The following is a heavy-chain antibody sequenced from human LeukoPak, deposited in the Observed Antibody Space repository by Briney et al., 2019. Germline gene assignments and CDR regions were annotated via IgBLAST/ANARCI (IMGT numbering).Heavy chain of an antibody. CDR2: IDWDDDK. V-gene: IGHV2-70*04. CDR1: GFSLSTSRMR. Sequence: SGPTLVNPTQTLTLTCTFSGFSLSTSRMRVSWIRQPPGKALEWLARIDWDDDKFYSTSLKTRLTISKDTSKNQVVLTMTNMDPVDTATYYCARDAVAGSGSWFDPWGQGTLVTVSS. D-gene: IGHD3-10*01. CDR3: ARDAVAGSGSWFDP. J-gene: IGHJ5*02.